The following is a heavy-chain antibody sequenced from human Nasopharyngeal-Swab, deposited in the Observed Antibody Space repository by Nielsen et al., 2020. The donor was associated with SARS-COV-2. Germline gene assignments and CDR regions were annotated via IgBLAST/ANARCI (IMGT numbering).Heavy chain of an antibody. V-gene: IGHV1-69*06. J-gene: IGHJ6*03. D-gene: IGHD1-14*01. CDR2: IIPIFGTA. Sequence: WVRQAPGQGLEWMGGIIPIFGTANYAQKFQGRVTITADKSTSTAYMELSSLRSEDTAVYYCAGVADSKPGDYYMDVWGKGTTVTVSS. CDR3: AGVADSKPGDYYMDV.